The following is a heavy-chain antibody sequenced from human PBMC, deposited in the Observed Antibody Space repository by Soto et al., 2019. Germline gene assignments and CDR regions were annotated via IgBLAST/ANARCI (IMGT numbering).Heavy chain of an antibody. CDR2: INAGNGKT. D-gene: IGHD6-19*01. CDR3: ARDGAVAGNTNFDY. CDR1: GYTFPNYA. J-gene: IGHJ4*02. Sequence: ASVKVSCKASGYTFPNYAIHWVRQGPGQRLEWMGWINAGNGKTKYSQKFQGRVTISRDTSASTAYMELSSLRSEDTAVYYCARDGAVAGNTNFDYWGQGTLVTVSS. V-gene: IGHV1-3*01.